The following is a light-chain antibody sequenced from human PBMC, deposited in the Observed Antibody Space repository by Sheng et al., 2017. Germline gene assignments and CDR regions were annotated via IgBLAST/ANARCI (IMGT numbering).Light chain of an antibody. J-gene: IGKJ5*01. V-gene: IGKV4-1*01. CDR3: QQYYSTPLVT. CDR1: QSVLYSSNNKNY. CDR2: WAS. Sequence: DIVMTQSPDSLAVSLGERATINCKSSQSVLYSSNNKNYLAWYQXKPGQPPKLLIYWASTRESGVPDRFSGXGSGTDFTLTISSLQAEDVAVYYCQQYYSTPLVTFGQGTRLEIK.